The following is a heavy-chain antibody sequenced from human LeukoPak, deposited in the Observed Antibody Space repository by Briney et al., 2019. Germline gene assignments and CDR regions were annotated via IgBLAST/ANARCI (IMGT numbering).Heavy chain of an antibody. J-gene: IGHJ3*02. V-gene: IGHV1-2*02. Sequence: ASVKVSCYASGYTFTGYYIHWVRQAPGQGLEWMGWINPNSDGTKFAHKFQGRVSMTRDTSISTAYLQWSSLTASDTAMYFCARPRVVAATTSHAAFDIWGQGTLVSVSS. D-gene: IGHD2-15*01. CDR2: INPNSDGT. CDR3: ARPRVVAATTSHAAFDI. CDR1: GYTFTGYY.